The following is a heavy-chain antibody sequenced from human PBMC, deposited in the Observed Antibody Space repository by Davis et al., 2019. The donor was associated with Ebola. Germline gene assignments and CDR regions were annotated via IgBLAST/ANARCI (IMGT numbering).Heavy chain of an antibody. Sequence: MPLETLSLTCTVSGGSISSYYWSWIRQPPGKGLEWIGYIYYSGSTNYNPSLKSRVTISVDTSKNQFSLKLSSVTAADTAVYYCARGRSAWYYYYGMDVWGQGTTVTVSS. V-gene: IGHV4-59*12. CDR1: GGSISSYY. J-gene: IGHJ6*02. CDR2: IYYSGST. CDR3: ARGRSAWYYYYGMDV.